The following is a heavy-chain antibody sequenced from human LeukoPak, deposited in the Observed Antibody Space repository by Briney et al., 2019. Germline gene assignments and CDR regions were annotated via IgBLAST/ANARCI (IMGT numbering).Heavy chain of an antibody. J-gene: IGHJ1*01. Sequence: PGGSLRLSCAASGFTFSNYAMSWVRQAPGKGLEWVSAISGNGVSPYYADSVRGRFTVSRDNSKNTLDLHMSSLRADDTAVYYCAKMAGITIFGVVPAEYFQHWGQGTLVTVSS. CDR1: GFTFSNYA. D-gene: IGHD3-3*01. V-gene: IGHV3-23*01. CDR2: ISGNGVSP. CDR3: AKMAGITIFGVVPAEYFQH.